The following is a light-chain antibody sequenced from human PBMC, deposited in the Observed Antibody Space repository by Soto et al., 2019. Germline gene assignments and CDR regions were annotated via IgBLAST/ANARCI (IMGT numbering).Light chain of an antibody. CDR3: QLYNSYYS. J-gene: IGKJ2*01. CDR1: QSISSW. CDR2: KAS. Sequence: DIQMTQSPSTLSASVGDRVTITCRASQSISSWLAWYQQKPGKAPKLLIYKASSLESGVPSRFSGSGSGTEFTLTISSLQPDDFATYYCQLYNSYYSLGHGTKLEIK. V-gene: IGKV1-5*03.